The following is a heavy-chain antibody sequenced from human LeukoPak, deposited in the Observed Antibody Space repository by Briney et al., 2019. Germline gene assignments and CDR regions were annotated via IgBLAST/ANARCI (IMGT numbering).Heavy chain of an antibody. CDR3: ARHTWQWLPFDG. V-gene: IGHV4-34*01. CDR2: INHSGST. D-gene: IGHD5-12*01. J-gene: IGHJ4*02. CDR1: GGSFSGYY. Sequence: SETLSLTCAVYGGSFSGYYWSWIRQPPGKGLEWIGEINHSGSTNYNPSLKSRVTISVDTSTNQISLKMTSVTAADTAIYYCARHTWQWLPFDGWGQGTQVTISS.